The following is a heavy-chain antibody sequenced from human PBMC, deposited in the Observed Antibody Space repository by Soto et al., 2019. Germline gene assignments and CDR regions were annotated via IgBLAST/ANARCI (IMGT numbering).Heavy chain of an antibody. Sequence: QVQLVQSGAEVKKPGASVKVSCKASGYTFTSYAMHWVRQAPGQRLEWMGWINAGNGNTKYSQKFQGRVTITRDTSASTAYMELSSLRSEDTAVYYCARAVXISGDAFDIWGQGTMVTVSS. CDR1: GYTFTSYA. CDR2: INAGNGNT. J-gene: IGHJ3*02. D-gene: IGHD3-22*01. V-gene: IGHV1-3*01. CDR3: ARAVXISGDAFDI.